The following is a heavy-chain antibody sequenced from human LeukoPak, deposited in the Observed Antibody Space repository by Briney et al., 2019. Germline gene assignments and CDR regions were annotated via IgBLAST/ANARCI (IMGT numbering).Heavy chain of an antibody. CDR2: ISGSGAST. CDR1: GFTLSTNA. D-gene: IGHD6-13*01. CDR3: ARGPLIAAAGTW. Sequence: PGGSLRLSCLTSGFTLSTNAMSWVRQAPGKGLEWISGISGSGASTYYADSVKGRFSISRDNSKNTLYLQMDSLRGEDTAVYYCARGPLIAAAGTWWGQGTLVTVSS. V-gene: IGHV3-23*01. J-gene: IGHJ4*02.